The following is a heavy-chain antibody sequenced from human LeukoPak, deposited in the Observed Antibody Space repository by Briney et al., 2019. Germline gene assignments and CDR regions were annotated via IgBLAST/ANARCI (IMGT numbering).Heavy chain of an antibody. CDR3: ASPSGYSSGWFQN. V-gene: IGHV3-23*01. CDR2: ISGSGGST. D-gene: IGHD6-19*01. Sequence: GGSLRLSCAASGFTCSSFALSWVRQAPGEGLEWGPSISGSGGSTSYADSVKGRFTISRDNAKNTLYLQMNSLRAEDTAVYYCASPSGYSSGWFQNWGQGTLVTVSS. J-gene: IGHJ4*02. CDR1: GFTCSSFA.